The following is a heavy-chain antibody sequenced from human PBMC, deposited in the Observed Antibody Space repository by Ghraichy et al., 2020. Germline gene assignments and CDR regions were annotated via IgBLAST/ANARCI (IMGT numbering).Heavy chain of an antibody. Sequence: SETLSLTCTVSGVSVSSSFWSWIRQPAGKGLEYIGRIYNNGNTKYNPSLKSRVTMSVDTSKNEFSLKLSSVTAADPAVYYCARWFRDYGEYFDYWGQGILVTVSS. CDR2: IYNNGNT. CDR1: GVSVSSSF. D-gene: IGHD4-17*01. J-gene: IGHJ4*02. V-gene: IGHV4-4*07. CDR3: ARWFRDYGEYFDY.